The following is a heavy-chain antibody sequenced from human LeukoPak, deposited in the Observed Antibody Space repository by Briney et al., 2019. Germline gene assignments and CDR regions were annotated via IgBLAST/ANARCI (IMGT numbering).Heavy chain of an antibody. CDR3: AKDTSYGGWGNAFDI. V-gene: IGHV3-30-3*01. D-gene: IGHD3-16*01. Sequence: GGSLRLSCAASGFTFSSYAMHWVRQAPGKGLEWVAVISYDGSNKYYADSVKGRFTISRDNSKNTLYLQMNSLRAEDTAVYYCAKDTSYGGWGNAFDIWGQGTMVTVSS. CDR1: GFTFSSYA. CDR2: ISYDGSNK. J-gene: IGHJ3*02.